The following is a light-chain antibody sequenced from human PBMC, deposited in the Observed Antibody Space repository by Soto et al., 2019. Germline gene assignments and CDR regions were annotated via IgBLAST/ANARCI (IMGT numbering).Light chain of an antibody. CDR1: QSVSSY. J-gene: IGKJ1*01. Sequence: EIVLTQSPATLSLSPGERATLSCRASQSVSSYLAWYQQKPGQAPRLLIYDASNRATGIPARFSGSGSGTDFTLTISSREPEDFAVYYCQQRSNWPPWGTFGQGTKVEIK. V-gene: IGKV3-11*01. CDR3: QQRSNWPPWGT. CDR2: DAS.